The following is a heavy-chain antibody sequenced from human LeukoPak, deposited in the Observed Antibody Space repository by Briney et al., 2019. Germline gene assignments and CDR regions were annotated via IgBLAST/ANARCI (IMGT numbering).Heavy chain of an antibody. CDR3: TRNIVPAANFGY. D-gene: IGHD2-2*01. Sequence: GGSLRLSCAASGFTFSSYWMHWVRQAPGKGPVWVSRLNSDASTTTYADSVKGRFTISRDNAKNTLYLQMNSLRAEDTAVYYCTRNIVPAANFGYWGQGTLVTVSS. V-gene: IGHV3-74*01. J-gene: IGHJ4*02. CDR2: LNSDASTT. CDR1: GFTFSSYW.